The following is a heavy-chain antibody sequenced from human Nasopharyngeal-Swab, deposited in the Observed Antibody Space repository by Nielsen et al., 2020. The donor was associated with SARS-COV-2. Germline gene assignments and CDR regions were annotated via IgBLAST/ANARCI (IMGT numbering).Heavy chain of an antibody. Sequence: GESLKISCAASGFTFSSYAMSWVRQAPGKGLEWVSAISGSGGSTYYADSVKGRSTISRDNSKNTLYLQMNSLRAEDTAVYYCAKDREATYYYGSGSFDYWGQGTLVTVSS. CDR3: AKDREATYYYGSGSFDY. CDR1: GFTFSSYA. CDR2: ISGSGGST. J-gene: IGHJ4*02. V-gene: IGHV3-23*01. D-gene: IGHD3-10*01.